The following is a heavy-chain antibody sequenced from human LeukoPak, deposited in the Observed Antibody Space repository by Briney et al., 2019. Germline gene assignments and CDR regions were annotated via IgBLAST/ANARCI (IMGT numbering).Heavy chain of an antibody. D-gene: IGHD6-6*01. V-gene: IGHV4-59*08. CDR2: IYYSGST. Sequence: PSETLSLTCTVSGGSMNAYYWTWFRQPPGKGLERIGYIYYSGSTNYNPSLKSRLTISVDTSNNQFSLKLSSVTAADTAVYYCATIAGSSSFWGQGTLVTVSS. J-gene: IGHJ4*02. CDR1: GGSMNAYY. CDR3: ATIAGSSSF.